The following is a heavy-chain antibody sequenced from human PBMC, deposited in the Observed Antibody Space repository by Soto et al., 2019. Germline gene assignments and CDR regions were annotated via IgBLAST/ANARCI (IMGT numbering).Heavy chain of an antibody. D-gene: IGHD3-22*01. CDR3: AKSRITMIVVVIKHYYYGMDV. CDR1: GCTFSRYA. V-gene: IGHV3-23*01. CDR2: ISGSGGST. J-gene: IGHJ6*02. Sequence: SCAASGCTFSRYAMSWVRQAPGKGVERVSAISGSGGSTYYADSVKGRFTISRDNSKNTLYLQMNSLRAEDTAVYYCAKSRITMIVVVIKHYYYGMDVWGQGTTVTVSS.